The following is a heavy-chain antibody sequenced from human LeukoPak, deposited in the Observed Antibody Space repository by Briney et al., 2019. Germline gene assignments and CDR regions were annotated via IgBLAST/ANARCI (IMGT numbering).Heavy chain of an antibody. V-gene: IGHV4-39*07. CDR3: ARSGYSYGADAFDI. J-gene: IGHJ3*02. CDR2: IYYSGST. Sequence: SETLSLTCTVSGGSISSSSYYWGWIRQPPGKGLEWIGSIYYSGSTYYNPSLKSRVTISLDTSKKKFFLKLTSVTAADTAVYYCARSGYSYGADAFDIWAKGQWSPSLQ. CDR1: GGSISSSSYY. D-gene: IGHD5-18*01.